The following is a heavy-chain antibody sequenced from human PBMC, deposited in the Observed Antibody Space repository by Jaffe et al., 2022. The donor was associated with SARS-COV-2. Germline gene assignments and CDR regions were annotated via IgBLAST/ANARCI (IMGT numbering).Heavy chain of an antibody. D-gene: IGHD5-18*01. CDR2: IIPIFGTA. CDR3: ARVSKVDTAMVMGYYYYYYGMDV. CDR1: GGTFSSYA. Sequence: QVQLVQSGAEVKKPGSSVKVSCKASGGTFSSYAISWVRQAPGQGLEWMGGIIPIFGTANYAQKFQGRVTITADESTSTAYMELSSLRSEDTAVYYCARVSKVDTAMVMGYYYYYYGMDVWGQGTTVTVSS. J-gene: IGHJ6*02. V-gene: IGHV1-69*01.